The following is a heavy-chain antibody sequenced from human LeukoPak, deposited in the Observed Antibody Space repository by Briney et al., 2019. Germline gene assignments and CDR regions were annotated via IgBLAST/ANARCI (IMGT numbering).Heavy chain of an antibody. Sequence: ETLSLTCAVSGGSISRSGYFWGWIRQPPGKGLEWVSGISGSGTGGRTYYADSVKGRFTISRDNSKNTLYLQMNSLRAEDTAVYYCAKAGSIRFDYWGQGTLVTVSS. V-gene: IGHV3-23*01. CDR2: ISGSGTGGRT. J-gene: IGHJ4*02. D-gene: IGHD1-26*01. CDR3: AKAGSIRFDY. CDR1: GGSISRSGYF.